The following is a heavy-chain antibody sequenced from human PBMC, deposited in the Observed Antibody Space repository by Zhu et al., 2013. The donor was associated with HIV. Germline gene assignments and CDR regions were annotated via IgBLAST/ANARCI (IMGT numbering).Heavy chain of an antibody. V-gene: IGHV1-2*02. CDR2: INPNSGGT. D-gene: IGHD2-2*01. Sequence: QVQLVQSGAEVKKPGASMKVSCKTSGYTFTGYYLHWVRQAPGQGLEWMGWINPNSGGTKFGQKFKGRVTMTWDTSIRTAYMEVRTLRSDDTAIYYCTPEGYCFSGTCYADNTGMDVWGQGTTVTVS. J-gene: IGHJ6*02. CDR1: GYTFTGYY. CDR3: TPEGYCFSGTCYADNTGMDV.